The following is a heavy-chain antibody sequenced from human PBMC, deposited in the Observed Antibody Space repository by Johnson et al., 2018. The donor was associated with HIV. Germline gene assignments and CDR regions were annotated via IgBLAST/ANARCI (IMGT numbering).Heavy chain of an antibody. D-gene: IGHD5-24*01. CDR3: ARVLNARPQWALDI. CDR2: ISLDGGIT. V-gene: IGHV3-43*01. Sequence: QLVESGGVVVQPGGSLRLSCAASGFTFDDYTMHWVRQAPGKGLEWVSLISLDGGITYYADSVKGRFTIPRDNSKNSLYLQMNSVRAEDTALYFCARVLNARPQWALDIWGQGTMVTVSS. J-gene: IGHJ3*02. CDR1: GFTFDDYT.